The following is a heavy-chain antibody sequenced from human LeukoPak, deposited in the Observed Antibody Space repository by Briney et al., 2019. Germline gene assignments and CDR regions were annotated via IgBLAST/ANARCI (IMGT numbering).Heavy chain of an antibody. CDR2: INAGNGNT. J-gene: IGHJ5*02. V-gene: IGHV1-3*03. Sequence: ASVKVSCKASGYTFTSYAMHWVRQAPGQRLEWMGWINAGNGNTKYSQEFQGRVTITRDTSASTAYIELSSLRPEDMAVYYCARGREFGYWFDPWGQGTLVTVSS. CDR1: GYTFTSYA. D-gene: IGHD3-10*01. CDR3: ARGREFGYWFDP.